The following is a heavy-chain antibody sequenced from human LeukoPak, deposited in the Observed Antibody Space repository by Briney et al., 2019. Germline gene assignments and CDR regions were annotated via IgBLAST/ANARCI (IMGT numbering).Heavy chain of an antibody. V-gene: IGHV3-48*01. D-gene: IGHD3-22*01. CDR2: ISSSSSTI. CDR3: ARGVGNYRYYFDF. Sequence: GGSLRLSCAASGFTFSSYSMNWVRQAPGKGLEWISYISSSSSTIYYADSVKGRFTISRDNSKNTLYLQMNSLRAEDTAVYYCARGVGNYRYYFDFWGQGTLVTVSS. J-gene: IGHJ4*02. CDR1: GFTFSSYS.